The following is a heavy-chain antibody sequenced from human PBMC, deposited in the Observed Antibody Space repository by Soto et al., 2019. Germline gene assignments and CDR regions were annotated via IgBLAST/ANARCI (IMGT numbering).Heavy chain of an antibody. J-gene: IGHJ5*02. CDR2: ITGGADNT. D-gene: IGHD6-19*01. CDR1: GFTYSSYA. CDR3: AKGRIAVAAPYNWFDP. V-gene: IGHV3-23*01. Sequence: EVKLLESGGGLVQPGGSLRLSCVASGFTYSSYAMSWVRQAPGQGLEWVPTITGGADNTHYADSVKGRLTISRDNSKNTLPLQMNSLRVEDTAVYHCAKGRIAVAAPYNWFDPWGQGTLVTVSS.